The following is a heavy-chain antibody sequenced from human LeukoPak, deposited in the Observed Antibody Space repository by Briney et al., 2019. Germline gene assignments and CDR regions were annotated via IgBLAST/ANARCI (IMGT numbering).Heavy chain of an antibody. CDR3: ARSWNTYTSGPKY. V-gene: IGHV3-7*01. D-gene: IGHD1/OR15-1a*01. J-gene: IGHJ4*02. CDR2: INEDGTDK. Sequence: QPGGSLRLSCAASGFTFSSYWMSWVRQAPGKGLEWVANINEDGTDKYYVDSVEGRITISRDNAKNSLHLQMNSLRAEDTAVYYCARSWNTYTSGPKYWGQGTLVTVSS. CDR1: GFTFSSYW.